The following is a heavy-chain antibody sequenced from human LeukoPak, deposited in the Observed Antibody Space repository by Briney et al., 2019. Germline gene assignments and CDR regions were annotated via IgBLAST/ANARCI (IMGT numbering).Heavy chain of an antibody. Sequence: LGGSLRLSCAASGFTFSNAWMSWVRQAPGKGLEWVGRIKSKTDGGTVDYAAPVKGRFTISRDDLKNTLYLEMSSLITEDTAVYYCTKDHGSGSYYFDYWGQGTLVTVSS. J-gene: IGHJ4*02. CDR1: GFTFSNAW. CDR3: TKDHGSGSYYFDY. CDR2: IKSKTDGGTV. V-gene: IGHV3-15*01. D-gene: IGHD3-10*01.